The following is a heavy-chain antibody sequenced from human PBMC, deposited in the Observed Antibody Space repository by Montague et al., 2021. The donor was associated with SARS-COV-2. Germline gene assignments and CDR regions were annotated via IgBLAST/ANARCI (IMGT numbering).Heavy chain of an antibody. J-gene: IGHJ3*02. D-gene: IGHD6-19*01. V-gene: IGHV4-39*01. CDR3: ARQGNSSGLFKPDAFDI. Sequence: SETLSLTCTVSGGSLSSSSYYWGWLRQPPGKGLEWIVSIYYSGSTYYNLSLKIRVTISADTSKNQLSLKLSSVTAADTAEYYCARQGNSSGLFKPDAFDIWGQGTMVTVSS. CDR2: IYYSGST. CDR1: GGSLSSSSYY.